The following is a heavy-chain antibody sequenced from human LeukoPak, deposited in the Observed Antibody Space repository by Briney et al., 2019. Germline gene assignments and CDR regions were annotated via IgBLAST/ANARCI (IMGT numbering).Heavy chain of an antibody. V-gene: IGHV1-46*01. CDR2: INPSGGST. J-gene: IGHJ6*02. CDR1: GYTFTSYY. D-gene: IGHD5-18*01. CDR3: ARDGYSYDHPLYYYYGMDV. Sequence: ASVKVSCKASGYTFTSYYMHWVRQAPGQGLEWMGIINPSGGSTSYAQKFQGRVTMTRDTSTSTVYMELSSLRSEDTAVYYCARDGYSYDHPLYYYYGMDVWGQGTTVTVSS.